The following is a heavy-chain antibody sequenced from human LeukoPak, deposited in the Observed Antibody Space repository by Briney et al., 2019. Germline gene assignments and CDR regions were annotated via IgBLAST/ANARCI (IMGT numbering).Heavy chain of an antibody. D-gene: IGHD6-13*01. CDR3: ARVVGLTGYSSSWYSGYYYYMDV. CDR1: GYTFTSNY. J-gene: IGHJ6*03. V-gene: IGHV1-46*01. Sequence: GASVKVSCKAFGYTFTSNYTHWVRQAPGQGPEWMGVISPSGGSTTYAQKFQGRVTLTRDMSTSTDYLELSSLRSEDTAVYYCARVVGLTGYSSSWYSGYYYYMDVWGKGTTVTVSS. CDR2: ISPSGGST.